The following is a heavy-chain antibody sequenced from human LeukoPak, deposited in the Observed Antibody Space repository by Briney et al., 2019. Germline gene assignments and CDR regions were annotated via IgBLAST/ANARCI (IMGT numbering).Heavy chain of an antibody. J-gene: IGHJ6*03. CDR2: IYPGDSDT. CDR1: GSSFTSYW. D-gene: IGHD2-15*01. CDR3: ARLAMAGYCSGGSCYDWDYMDV. V-gene: IGHV5-51*01. Sequence: GESLKISCKGSGSSFTSYWIGWVRQLPGKGLEWMGIIYPGDSDTRYSPSFQGQVTISADKSISTAYLQWSSLKASDTAMYYCARLAMAGYCSGGSCYDWDYMDVWGKGTTVTISS.